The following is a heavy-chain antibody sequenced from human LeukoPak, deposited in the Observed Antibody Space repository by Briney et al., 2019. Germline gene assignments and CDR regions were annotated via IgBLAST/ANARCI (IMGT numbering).Heavy chain of an antibody. CDR3: ARKTIAGGYNWFDP. V-gene: IGHV1-18*01. CDR1: GYTFSNYG. CDR2: ITTYNANT. D-gene: IGHD6-13*01. Sequence: ASVKVSCKASGYTFSNYGISWVRQAPGQGLEWMGWITTYNANTNYAQKLQGRVTMTTDTSTTTAYMELRSLRSDDTAVYYCARKTIAGGYNWFDPWGQGTLVTVSS. J-gene: IGHJ5*02.